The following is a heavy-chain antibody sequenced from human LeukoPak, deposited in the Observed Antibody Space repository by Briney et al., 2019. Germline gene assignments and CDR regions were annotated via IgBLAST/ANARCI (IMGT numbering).Heavy chain of an antibody. CDR1: GGSFSGYY. CDR3: ARQDYVWGSYRYDS. J-gene: IGHJ4*02. Sequence: KPSETLSLTCAVYGGSFSGYYWSWIRQPPGKGLEWIGEINHSGSTNYNPSLKSRVTISVDTSKNQSSLKLSSVTAADTAVYYCARQDYVWGSYRYDSWGQGTLVTVSS. D-gene: IGHD3-16*02. V-gene: IGHV4-34*01. CDR2: INHSGST.